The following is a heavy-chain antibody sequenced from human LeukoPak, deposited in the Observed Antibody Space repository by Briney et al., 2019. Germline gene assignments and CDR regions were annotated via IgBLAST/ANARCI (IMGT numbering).Heavy chain of an antibody. J-gene: IGHJ4*02. CDR2: INTDGSRI. CDR1: GFTFSNYW. Sequence: GGSLRLSCAASGFTFSNYWMHWVRQAPGKGLVWVSRINTDGSRITYADSVKGRFTISRDNAMNTVYLQMNSLRAEDTAVYYCCGPARQDYWGQGTLVTVSS. V-gene: IGHV3-74*01. CDR3: CGPARQDY. D-gene: IGHD6-6*01.